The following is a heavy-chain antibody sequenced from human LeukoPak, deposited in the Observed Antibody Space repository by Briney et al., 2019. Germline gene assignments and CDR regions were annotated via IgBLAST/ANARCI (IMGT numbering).Heavy chain of an antibody. D-gene: IGHD1-26*01. V-gene: IGHV5-51*01. CDR2: IYPGDSDT. CDR3: ARHSLGGSYSPTAQEAFDI. Sequence: GESLKISCKGSGYGFTSYWIGWVRQMPGKGLEWMGIIYPGDSDTRYSPSFQGQVTISADKSISTAYLQWSSLKASDTAMYYCARHSLGGSYSPTAQEAFDIWGQGTMVTVSS. CDR1: GYGFTSYW. J-gene: IGHJ3*02.